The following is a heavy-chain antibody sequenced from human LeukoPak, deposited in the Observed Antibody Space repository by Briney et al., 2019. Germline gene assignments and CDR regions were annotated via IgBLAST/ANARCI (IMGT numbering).Heavy chain of an antibody. CDR2: IYHGGDT. V-gene: IGHV4-4*02. J-gene: IGHJ4*02. Sequence: PSETLSPTCSISGGSIYSHSWWSWVRQPPGKGLEWIGEIYHGGDTNYDPSLKSRVSMSVDRSKNHFSLNLSSVTAADTAVYYCARHVPPNTAMVRNWGQGTLVTVSS. CDR1: GGSIYSHSW. CDR3: ARHVPPNTAMVRN. D-gene: IGHD5-18*01.